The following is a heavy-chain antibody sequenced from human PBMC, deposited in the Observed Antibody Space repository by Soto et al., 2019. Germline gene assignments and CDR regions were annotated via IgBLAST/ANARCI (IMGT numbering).Heavy chain of an antibody. CDR2: IYYSGTT. Sequence: PSETLSLTCTVSDDSISSYYWSWIRQPPGKGLEWIGYIYYSGTTNYNPSLESRVTMSVDTSKNQFSLKLSSVTAADTAVYYCARGYYGSGSYHYYYYGMDVWGQGTTVTVSS. CDR1: DDSISSYY. CDR3: ARGYYGSGSYHYYYYGMDV. D-gene: IGHD3-10*01. J-gene: IGHJ6*02. V-gene: IGHV4-59*01.